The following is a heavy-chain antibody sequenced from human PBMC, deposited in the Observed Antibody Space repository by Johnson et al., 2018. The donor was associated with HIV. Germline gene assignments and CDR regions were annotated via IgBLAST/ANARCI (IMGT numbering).Heavy chain of an antibody. Sequence: VQLVESGGGLVQPGTSLRLSCVASGFTFSNYAMTWVRQAPGEGLEWVADITASGGTTYYADSVKGRFTVSRDNSKNTLYLQINSLRAEDTAVYYCAKDRVRDAFDIWGQGTMVTVSS. D-gene: IGHD3-10*01. V-gene: IGHV3-23*04. CDR2: ITASGGTT. J-gene: IGHJ3*02. CDR1: GFTFSNYA. CDR3: AKDRVRDAFDI.